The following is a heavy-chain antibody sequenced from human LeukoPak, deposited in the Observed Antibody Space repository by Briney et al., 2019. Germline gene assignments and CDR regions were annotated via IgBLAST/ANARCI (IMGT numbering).Heavy chain of an antibody. D-gene: IGHD1-1*01. CDR2: IYYSGST. CDR3: ARPVPSRLGWFDP. Sequence: SETLSLTCAVSGASISSSNYYWSWIRQPPGKGLEWIGSIYYSGSTYYNPSLKSRVTISVDTSKNQFSLKLSSVTAADTAVYYCARPVPSRLGWFDPWGQGTLVTVSS. V-gene: IGHV4-39*01. J-gene: IGHJ5*02. CDR1: GASISSSNYY.